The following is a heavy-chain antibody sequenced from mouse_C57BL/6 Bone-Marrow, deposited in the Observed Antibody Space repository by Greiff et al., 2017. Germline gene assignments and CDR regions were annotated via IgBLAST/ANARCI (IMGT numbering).Heavy chain of an antibody. Sequence: VQLQQSGAELMKPGASVKLSCKATGYTFTGYWIEWVKQRPGHGLEWIGEILPGSGCTKYNEKFKGKATFTADTSSNTAYMQLSSLTTEDSAIYYCARLHYDYGDYYAMDYWGQGTSVTVSS. CDR3: ARLHYDYGDYYAMDY. D-gene: IGHD2-4*01. CDR1: GYTFTGYW. V-gene: IGHV1-9*01. CDR2: ILPGSGCT. J-gene: IGHJ4*01.